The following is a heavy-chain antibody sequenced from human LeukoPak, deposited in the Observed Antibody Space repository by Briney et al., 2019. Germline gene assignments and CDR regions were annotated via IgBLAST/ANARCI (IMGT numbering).Heavy chain of an antibody. Sequence: PSVKVSCKASGYTFTSYDINWVRQGTGQGLEWMGWMNPNSGNTGYAQKFQGRVTMTRNTSISTAYMELSSLRSEDTAVYYCARGGNYDFWSGLSRSYYYYYMDVWGKGTTVTVSS. V-gene: IGHV1-8*01. CDR1: GYTFTSYD. CDR3: ARGGNYDFWSGLSRSYYYYYMDV. CDR2: MNPNSGNT. J-gene: IGHJ6*03. D-gene: IGHD3-3*01.